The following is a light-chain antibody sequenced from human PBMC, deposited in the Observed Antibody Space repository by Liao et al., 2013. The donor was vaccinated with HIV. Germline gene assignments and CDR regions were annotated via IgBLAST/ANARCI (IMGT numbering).Light chain of an antibody. J-gene: IGLJ2*01. CDR1: KLGDKY. Sequence: SYELTQPPSVSVSPGQTATITCSGDKLGDKYASWYQQKPGQSPVLVIYQDTKRPSGIPERVSGSSSGTTVTLTISGAQVEDEADYYCQAWDSSTEVVFGGGTKLTVL. V-gene: IGLV3-1*01. CDR3: QAWDSSTEVV. CDR2: QDT.